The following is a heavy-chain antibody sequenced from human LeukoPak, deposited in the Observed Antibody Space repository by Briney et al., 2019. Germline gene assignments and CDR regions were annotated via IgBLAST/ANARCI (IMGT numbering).Heavy chain of an antibody. CDR2: VDPEDGET. Sequence: ASVKVSCKVSGYTFTDYYMHWVQQAPGKGLEWMGLVDPEDGETIYAEKFQGRVTITADTSTDTAYMELSSLRSEDTAVYYCATASSAITIFGVVIDNNAFDIWGQGTMVTVSS. CDR1: GYTFTDYY. J-gene: IGHJ3*02. CDR3: ATASSAITIFGVVIDNNAFDI. V-gene: IGHV1-69-2*01. D-gene: IGHD3-3*01.